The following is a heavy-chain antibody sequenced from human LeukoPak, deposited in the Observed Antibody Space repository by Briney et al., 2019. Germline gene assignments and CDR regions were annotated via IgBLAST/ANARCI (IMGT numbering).Heavy chain of an antibody. CDR1: GGSISSYC. J-gene: IGHJ5*02. CDR2: IYYSGST. Sequence: SETLSLTCTVSGGSISSYCWSWIRQPPGKGLEWIGYIYYSGSTNYNPSLKSRVTISVDTSKNQFSLKLSSVTAADTAVYYCARHNGRYSGYAWGQGTLVTVSS. D-gene: IGHD5-12*01. V-gene: IGHV4-59*08. CDR3: ARHNGRYSGYA.